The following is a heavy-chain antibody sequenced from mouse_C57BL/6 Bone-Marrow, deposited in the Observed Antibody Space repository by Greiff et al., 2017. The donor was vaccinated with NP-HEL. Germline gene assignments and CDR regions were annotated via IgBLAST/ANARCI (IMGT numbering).Heavy chain of an antibody. CDR1: GFTFSDFY. Sequence: EVQGVESGGGLVQSGRSLRLSCATSGFTFSDFYMEWVRQAPGTGLEWIAASRNQANDYTTEYNASVKGRFIFSRDTSQSILYLQMNALRAEDTAIYYCARDAGGTRYYYAMDYWGQGTSVTVSS. CDR3: ARDAGGTRYYYAMDY. D-gene: IGHD3-3*01. V-gene: IGHV7-1*01. CDR2: SRNQANDYTT. J-gene: IGHJ4*01.